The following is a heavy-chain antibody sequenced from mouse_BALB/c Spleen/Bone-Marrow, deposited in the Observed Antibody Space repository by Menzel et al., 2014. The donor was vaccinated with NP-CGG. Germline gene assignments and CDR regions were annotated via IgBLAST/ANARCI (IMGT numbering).Heavy chain of an antibody. J-gene: IGHJ3*01. D-gene: IGHD1-1*01. CDR1: GYAFTNYL. V-gene: IGHV1-54*01. Sequence: QVQLQQSGAELVRPGTSVKVSCKASGYAFTNYLIERVKQRPGQGLEWIGVINPGSGGTNYNEKLKGKATLTADKSSSTTCNQINSLTSDDSAAYFSARRITVVIPPAYWGQGTLVTVSA. CDR3: ARRITVVIPPAY. CDR2: INPGSGGT.